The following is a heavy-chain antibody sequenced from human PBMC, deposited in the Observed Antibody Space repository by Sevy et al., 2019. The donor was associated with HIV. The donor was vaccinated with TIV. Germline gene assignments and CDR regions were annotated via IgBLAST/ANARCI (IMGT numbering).Heavy chain of an antibody. CDR1: GFTVNSNY. CDR3: ARLSVYYYDSDGYYTTGNAFDI. J-gene: IGHJ3*02. D-gene: IGHD3-22*01. CDR2: IYTGDNT. Sequence: GGSLRLSCAVTGFTVNSNYMSWVRQAPGKGLKWVSIIYTGDNTYYTDSVKGRFTISRDNSKNTLYLQMNSLRAEDTAVYYCARLSVYYYDSDGYYTTGNAFDIWGQGTMVTVSS. V-gene: IGHV3-53*01.